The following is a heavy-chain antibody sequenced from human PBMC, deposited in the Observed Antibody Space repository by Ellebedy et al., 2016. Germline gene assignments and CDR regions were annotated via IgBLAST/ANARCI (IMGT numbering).Heavy chain of an antibody. J-gene: IGHJ4*02. CDR1: GFTFNDYG. D-gene: IGHD2-15*01. CDR2: ISWNSGSM. V-gene: IGHV3-9*01. Sequence: SLKISCAASGFTFNDYGMHWVRQVPGKGLEWVSRISWNSGSMGYADSVKGRFTISRDNAKNSVYLQMNSLTDEDTALYYCAKGGYCSGGGCSSGGIYLDYWGQGTLVTVSS. CDR3: AKGGYCSGGGCSSGGIYLDY.